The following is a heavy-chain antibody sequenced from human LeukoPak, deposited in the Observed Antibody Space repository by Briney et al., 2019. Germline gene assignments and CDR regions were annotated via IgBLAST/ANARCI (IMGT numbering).Heavy chain of an antibody. V-gene: IGHV1-3*01. CDR2: INAGNGNT. Sequence: GASVKVSCKASGGTFSSYAISWVRQAPGQRLEWMGWINAGNGNTKYSQKFQGRVTITRDTSASTAYMELSSLRSEDTAVYYCARGPLNYYYDSAYYFDYWGQGTLVTVSS. J-gene: IGHJ4*02. CDR3: ARGPLNYYYDSAYYFDY. CDR1: GGTFSSYA. D-gene: IGHD3-22*01.